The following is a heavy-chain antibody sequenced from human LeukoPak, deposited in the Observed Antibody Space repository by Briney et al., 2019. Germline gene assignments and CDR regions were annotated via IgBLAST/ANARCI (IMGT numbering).Heavy chain of an antibody. J-gene: IGHJ4*02. CDR2: INHSGST. V-gene: IGHV4-34*01. CDR1: GGSFSGYY. CDR3: ARHYDSRDDY. Sequence: SETLSLTCAVYGGSFSGYYWSWIRQPPGKGLEWIGEINHSGSTNYNPSLKSRVTISVDTSKNRFSLKLSSVTAADTAVYYCARHYDSRDDYWGQGTLVTVSS. D-gene: IGHD3-22*01.